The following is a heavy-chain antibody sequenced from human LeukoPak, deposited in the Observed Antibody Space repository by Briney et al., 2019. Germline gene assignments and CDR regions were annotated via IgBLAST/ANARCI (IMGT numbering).Heavy chain of an antibody. CDR2: INHSGST. D-gene: IGHD2-8*02. CDR1: GGSFSGYY. J-gene: IGHJ4*02. Sequence: PSETLSLTCAVYGGSFSGYYWSWIRQPPGKGLEWIGEINHSGSTNYNPSLKSRVTISVDTSKNQFSLKLSSVTAADTAVYYCAILGRGEVDYWGQGTLVTVSS. CDR3: AILGRGEVDY. V-gene: IGHV4-34*01.